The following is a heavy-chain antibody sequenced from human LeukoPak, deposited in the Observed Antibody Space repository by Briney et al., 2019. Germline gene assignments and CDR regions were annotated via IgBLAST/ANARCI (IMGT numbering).Heavy chain of an antibody. D-gene: IGHD3-3*01. CDR3: AREGGFFRPLDY. J-gene: IGHJ4*02. V-gene: IGHV4-4*02. CDR2: VHLDGRT. Sequence: SETLSLTCGGSGGSVTSTNWWTWVREPPGKGLGWIGEVHLDGRTNYNPSLKSRLTMSVDLSENHISLKLTSFTAADTAVYYCAREGGFFRPLDYSGQGTLVTVSS. CDR1: GGSVTSTNW.